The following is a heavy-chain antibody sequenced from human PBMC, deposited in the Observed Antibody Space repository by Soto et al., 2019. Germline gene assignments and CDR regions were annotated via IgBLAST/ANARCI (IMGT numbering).Heavy chain of an antibody. Sequence: QVQLQESGPGLVKPSQTLSLTCTVSGGSISSGGYYWSWIRQHPGKGLEWVGYIYYSGSTYYNPSLKSRVTISVDTSKNQFSLKLSSVTAADTAVYYCARVHSDGDFNTVDYWGQGTLVTVSS. J-gene: IGHJ4*02. D-gene: IGHD4-17*01. CDR2: IYYSGST. CDR3: ARVHSDGDFNTVDY. V-gene: IGHV4-31*03. CDR1: GGSISSGGYY.